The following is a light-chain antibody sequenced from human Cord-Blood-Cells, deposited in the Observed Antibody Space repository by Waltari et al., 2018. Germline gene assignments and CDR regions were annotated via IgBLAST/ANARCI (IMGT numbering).Light chain of an antibody. V-gene: IGLV2-11*01. J-gene: IGLJ3*02. CDR1: SSDVGGYNY. CDR2: DVS. CDR3: CSYAGSYTHWV. Sequence: QSALTQPRSVSGSPGQSVTISCTGTSSDVGGYNYVSLSQQHPGKAPKLMIYDVSKRPSGVPDRCSCSKSSNAASLTISGLQADDEADYYCCSYAGSYTHWVFGGGTKRTVL.